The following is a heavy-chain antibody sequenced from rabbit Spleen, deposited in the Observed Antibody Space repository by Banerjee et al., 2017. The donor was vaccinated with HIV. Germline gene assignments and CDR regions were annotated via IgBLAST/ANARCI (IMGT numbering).Heavy chain of an antibody. Sequence: QLTETGGGLVQPGGSLTLSCKASGIDFTNYYITWVRQAPGKGLEWIGIIYVAKGSTDYASWVNGRFTISSDNAQSTVDLKMTSLTAADTATYFCAREDDDYGDYYFDLWGPGTLVTVS. D-gene: IGHD2-1*01. CDR3: AREDDDYGDYYFDL. V-gene: IGHV1S7*01. J-gene: IGHJ4*01. CDR1: GIDFTNYY. CDR2: IYVAKGST.